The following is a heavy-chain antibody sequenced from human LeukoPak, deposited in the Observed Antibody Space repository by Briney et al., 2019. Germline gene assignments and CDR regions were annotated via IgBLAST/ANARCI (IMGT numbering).Heavy chain of an antibody. V-gene: IGHV1-18*04. CDR2: ISAYNGNT. D-gene: IGHD2-15*01. Sequence: ASAKVSCKASGYTFTSYGISWVRQAPGQGLEWMGWISAYNGNTNYAQKLQGRVTMTTDTSTSTAYMELRSLRSDDTAVYYCAREYCSGGSCYSLDYWGQGTLVTVSS. CDR1: GYTFTSYG. J-gene: IGHJ4*02. CDR3: AREYCSGGSCYSLDY.